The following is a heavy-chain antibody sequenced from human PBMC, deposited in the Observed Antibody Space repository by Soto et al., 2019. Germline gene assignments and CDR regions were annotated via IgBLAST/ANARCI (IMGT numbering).Heavy chain of an antibody. CDR1: GFTFSSYS. Sequence: EVHLVESGGGLVQPGGSLRLSCAASGFTFSSYSLNWVRQAPGKGLGSVSYITSSGSAVYYADSVRGRFTICRDNAKNSLYLQMNSLRDDDTAVYYCARGSSNWAYYFDFWGQGTLVTVSS. D-gene: IGHD6-13*01. J-gene: IGHJ4*02. CDR2: ITSSGSAV. V-gene: IGHV3-48*02. CDR3: ARGSSNWAYYFDF.